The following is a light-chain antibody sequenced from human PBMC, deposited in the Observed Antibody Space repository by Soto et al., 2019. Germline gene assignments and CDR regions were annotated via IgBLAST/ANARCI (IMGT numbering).Light chain of an antibody. CDR2: DTS. J-gene: IGLJ2*01. Sequence: QTVVTQEPSLTVSPGGTVTITCGSSTGAVTSGHYPYWFQQKPGQAPRTLIYDTSNKHSWTPARFSGSLLGGKAALTLSGAQPEDEAEYHCLLSYSGDRHVVFGGGTKLTVL. V-gene: IGLV7-46*01. CDR1: TGAVTSGHY. CDR3: LLSYSGDRHVV.